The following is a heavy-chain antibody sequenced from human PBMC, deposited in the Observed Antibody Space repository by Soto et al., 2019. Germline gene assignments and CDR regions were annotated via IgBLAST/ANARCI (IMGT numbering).Heavy chain of an antibody. Sequence: ASVKVSCKASGYTFTSYGISWVRQAPGQGLEWMGWISAYNGNTNYAQKLQGRVTMTTDTSTSTAYMELGSLRSDDTAVYYCARDSIAAAGTSPNAYYYYYGMDVWGQGTTVTVSS. CDR3: ARDSIAAAGTSPNAYYYYYGMDV. D-gene: IGHD6-13*01. J-gene: IGHJ6*02. V-gene: IGHV1-18*01. CDR2: ISAYNGNT. CDR1: GYTFTSYG.